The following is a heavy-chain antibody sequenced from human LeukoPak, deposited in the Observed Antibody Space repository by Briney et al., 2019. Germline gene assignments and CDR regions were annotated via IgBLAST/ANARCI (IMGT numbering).Heavy chain of an antibody. CDR3: ARGNYGFDY. D-gene: IGHD1-7*01. V-gene: IGHV3-74*03. CDR2: ILADGTTT. CDR1: GFIFSDYE. J-gene: IGHJ4*02. Sequence: PGGSLRLSCAASGFIFSDYEMNWVRQAPGKGLVWVSRILADGTTTMYADSVKGRFTISRDNAKNTLYLQMNSLRAEDTAAYYCARGNYGFDYWGQGTLVIVSS.